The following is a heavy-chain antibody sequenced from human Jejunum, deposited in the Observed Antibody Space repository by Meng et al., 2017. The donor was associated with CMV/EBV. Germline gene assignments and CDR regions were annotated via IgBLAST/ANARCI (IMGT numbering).Heavy chain of an antibody. D-gene: IGHD2-2*01. CDR2: IFSSGPT. V-gene: IGHV4-59*12. J-gene: IGHJ5*02. CDR1: SIRCYY. Sequence: SIRCYYWSWIRQPPGNGLEWIGYIFSSGPTDYNPSLKSRVTMSVDMSKNQFSLTLTSVTAADTAVYYCARGDHCGTTACYPHWFDPWGQGTLVTVSS. CDR3: ARGDHCGTTACYPHWFDP.